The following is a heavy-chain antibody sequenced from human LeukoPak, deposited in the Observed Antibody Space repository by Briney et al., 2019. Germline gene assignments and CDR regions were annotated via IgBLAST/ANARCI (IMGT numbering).Heavy chain of an antibody. CDR3: VRDFGSSIDS. V-gene: IGHV3-7*01. CDR2: INQGGSET. Sequence: GGSLRLSCEASGFTFSSYWMNWVRQAPGKGLEWVANINQGGSETYYVDSVKGRFTISRDNAKNSAYLHMSSLRVDDTAVYYCVRDFGSSIDSWGQGTLVTVSS. CDR1: GFTFSSYW. J-gene: IGHJ5*01. D-gene: IGHD3-10*01.